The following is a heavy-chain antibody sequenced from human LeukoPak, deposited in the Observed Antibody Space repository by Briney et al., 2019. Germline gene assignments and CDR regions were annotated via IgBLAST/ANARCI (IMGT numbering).Heavy chain of an antibody. J-gene: IGHJ5*02. Sequence: PSETLSLTCDVSGGSISSGGYSWTWIRQPPGKGLEWIGYMYHSGNTYYNPSLKSRVTISVDRAKNQFLLTLSSVTAADTAVYYCARAGFCTTTNCYAGWFDPWGQGTLVAVSS. CDR3: ARAGFCTTTNCYAGWFDP. D-gene: IGHD2-2*01. CDR1: GGSISSGGYS. CDR2: MYHSGNT. V-gene: IGHV4-30-2*01.